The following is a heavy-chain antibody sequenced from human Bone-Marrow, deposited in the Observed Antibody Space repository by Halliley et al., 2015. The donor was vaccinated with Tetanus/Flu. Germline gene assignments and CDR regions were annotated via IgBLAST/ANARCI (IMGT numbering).Heavy chain of an antibody. Sequence: TLSLTCAVYGGSFSGYYWHWIRQPPGKGLEWIGEINDSESPNYNPSLKSRVTISVDPSRKQFSLNLGSVNAADTAVYYCARVGRYNWNQDDHWGQGTPVTVSP. CDR2: INDSESP. CDR1: GGSFSGYY. CDR3: ARVGRYNWNQDDH. D-gene: IGHD1-20*01. V-gene: IGHV4-34*01. J-gene: IGHJ4*02.